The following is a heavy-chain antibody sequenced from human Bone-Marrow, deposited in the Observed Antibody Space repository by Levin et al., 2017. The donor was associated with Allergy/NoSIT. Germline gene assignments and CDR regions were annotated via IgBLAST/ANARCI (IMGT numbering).Heavy chain of an antibody. CDR3: ARVPALRFLDWFLDY. D-gene: IGHD3-9*01. Sequence: SQTLSLTCTVSGDSIISATYYWGWVRQPPGKGLEWIGSVYFSGSTYLSPFLKSRVTMSVDTSRFHFSLNLSSVTAADTAVYYCARVPALRFLDWFLDYWGRGVLVTVSS. CDR2: VYFSGST. CDR1: GDSIISATYY. J-gene: IGHJ4*02. V-gene: IGHV4-39*02.